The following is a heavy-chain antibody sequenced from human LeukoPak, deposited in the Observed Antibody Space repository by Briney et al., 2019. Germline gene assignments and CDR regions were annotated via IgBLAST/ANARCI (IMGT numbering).Heavy chain of an antibody. Sequence: PGGSLRLSCAASGFTFSSYGMHWVRQAPGKGLEWVAVISYDGSNKYYADSVKGRFTIYRDNAKNSLYLQMNSLRAEDTALYYCARHGNDNLECWGQGTLVTVSS. V-gene: IGHV3-30*03. D-gene: IGHD3-22*01. CDR3: ARHGNDNLEC. CDR2: ISYDGSNK. J-gene: IGHJ4*02. CDR1: GFTFSSYG.